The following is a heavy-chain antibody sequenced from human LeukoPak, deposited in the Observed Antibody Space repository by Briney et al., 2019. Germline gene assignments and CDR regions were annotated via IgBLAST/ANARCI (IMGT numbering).Heavy chain of an antibody. CDR2: ISWNSGSI. J-gene: IGHJ4*02. CDR1: GFTFDDYA. D-gene: IGHD5-18*01. CDR3: AKAEGTAMVYYYFDY. Sequence: GRSLRLSCAASGFTFDDYAMHWVRQAPGKGLGWVSGISWNSGSIGYADSVKGRFTISRDNAKNSLYLQMNSLRAEDTALYYCAKAEGTAMVYYYFDYWGQGTLVTVSS. V-gene: IGHV3-9*01.